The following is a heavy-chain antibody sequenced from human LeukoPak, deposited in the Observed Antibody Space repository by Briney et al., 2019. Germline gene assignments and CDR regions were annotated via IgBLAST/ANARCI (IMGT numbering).Heavy chain of an antibody. Sequence: SETLSLTCSVSGGPIGGYYLSWIRQPPGKGLEWIGCISYSGDTKYNPSLKSRVSISIDTSKKQFSLNLRSVTAADTAIYYCVRDFDAWNAFDIWGQGTKVTVSS. CDR2: ISYSGDT. CDR3: VRDFDAWNAFDI. J-gene: IGHJ3*02. D-gene: IGHD3-3*01. V-gene: IGHV4-59*01. CDR1: GGPIGGYY.